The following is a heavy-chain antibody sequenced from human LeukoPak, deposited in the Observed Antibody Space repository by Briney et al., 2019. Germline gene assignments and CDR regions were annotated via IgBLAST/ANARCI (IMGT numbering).Heavy chain of an antibody. CDR2: ISSSSSYI. V-gene: IGHV3-21*01. Sequence: KAGGSLRLSCAASGFTFSSYRMNWVRQAPGKGLEWVSSISSSSSYIYYADSVKGRFTISRDNAKNSLYLQMNSLRAEDTAVYYCARDLPPWELLTEFDYWGQGTLVTVSS. CDR1: GFTFSSYR. CDR3: ARDLPPWELLTEFDY. J-gene: IGHJ4*02. D-gene: IGHD1-26*01.